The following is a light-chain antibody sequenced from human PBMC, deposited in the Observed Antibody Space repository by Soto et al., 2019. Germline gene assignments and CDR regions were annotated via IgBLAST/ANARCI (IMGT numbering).Light chain of an antibody. J-gene: IGLJ1*01. CDR3: QSYDGSLSGSYV. CDR1: NSNIGAHYD. V-gene: IGLV1-40*01. Sequence: QSVLTQPPSVSGAPGQRVTISCTGNNSNIGAHYDVHWYQQFPGTAPKLLIYRSKIRPSGVPDRFSGSKSGTSASLVITGLQAEDEADYFCQSYDGSLSGSYVFGSGTKLTVL. CDR2: RSK.